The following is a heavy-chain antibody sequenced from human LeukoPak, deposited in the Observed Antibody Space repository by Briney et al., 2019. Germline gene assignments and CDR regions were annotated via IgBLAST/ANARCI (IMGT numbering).Heavy chain of an antibody. D-gene: IGHD3-9*01. CDR1: GFTFSSYS. CDR2: ISSSSSYI. V-gene: IGHV3-21*01. Sequence: GGSLRLSCAASGFTFSSYSMNWVRQAPVKGLEWVSSISSSSSYIYYADSVKGRFTISRDNAKNSLYLQMNSLRAEDTAVYYCARDLSDYDILTGYSYYYYGMDVWGQGTTVTVSS. J-gene: IGHJ6*02. CDR3: ARDLSDYDILTGYSYYYYGMDV.